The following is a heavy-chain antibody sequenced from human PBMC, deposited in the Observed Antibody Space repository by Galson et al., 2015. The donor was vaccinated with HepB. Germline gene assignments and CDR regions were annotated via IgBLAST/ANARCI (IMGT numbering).Heavy chain of an antibody. CDR1: GGSISSYY. Sequence: ETLSLTCTVSGGSISSYYWSWIRQPPGKGLEWIGYIYYSGSTNYNPSLKSRVTISVDTSKNQFSLKLSSVTAADTAVYYCARPDYGDPRGAFDIWGQGTMVTVSS. V-gene: IGHV4-59*08. CDR2: IYYSGST. J-gene: IGHJ3*02. D-gene: IGHD4-17*01. CDR3: ARPDYGDPRGAFDI.